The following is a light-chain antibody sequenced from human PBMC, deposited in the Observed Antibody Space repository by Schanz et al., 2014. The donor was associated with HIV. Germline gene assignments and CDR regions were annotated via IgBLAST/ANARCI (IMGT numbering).Light chain of an antibody. J-gene: IGLJ3*02. V-gene: IGLV2-14*03. CDR3: SSYTSTSTRV. CDR1: SRDAGGSNS. CDR2: DVT. Sequence: QSALTQPASVSGSPGQSITISCTGTSRDAGGSNSVSWFQQNPGKAPRLLIYDVTNRPSGVSHRFSGSKSGNTASLTISGLQAEDEADYYCSSYTSTSTRVFGGGTKLTVL.